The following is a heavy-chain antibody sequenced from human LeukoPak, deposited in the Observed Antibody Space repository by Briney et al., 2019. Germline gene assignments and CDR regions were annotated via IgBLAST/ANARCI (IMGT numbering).Heavy chain of an antibody. CDR2: IYYSGST. J-gene: IGHJ2*01. Sequence: SETLSLTCTVSGCSISSYYCSWIRQPPGKGLEWNEYIYYSGSTNYNPSVKSRATISVDPSKNQFSLKLSSVTAADTAVYYCARHGQWLVGAPHWYGDLWGRGTLVTVSS. V-gene: IGHV4-59*08. CDR1: GCSISSYY. CDR3: ARHGQWLVGAPHWYGDL. D-gene: IGHD6-19*01.